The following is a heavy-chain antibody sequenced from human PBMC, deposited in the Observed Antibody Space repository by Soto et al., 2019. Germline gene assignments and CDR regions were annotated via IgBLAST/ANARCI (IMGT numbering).Heavy chain of an antibody. Sequence: GASVKVSCKVSGYTLTELSMHWVRQAPGKGLEWMGGFDPEDGETIYAQKFQGRVTMTDDTSTDTAYMELRSMRSDYSAVYYCARDFAVVAATVDYWGQGTLVTVSS. J-gene: IGHJ4*02. D-gene: IGHD2-15*01. CDR3: ARDFAVVAATVDY. CDR1: GYTLTELS. V-gene: IGHV1-24*01. CDR2: FDPEDGET.